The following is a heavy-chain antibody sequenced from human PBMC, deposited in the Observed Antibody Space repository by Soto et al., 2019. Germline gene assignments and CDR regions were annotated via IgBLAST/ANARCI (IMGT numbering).Heavy chain of an antibody. CDR2: ISGSGGST. V-gene: IGHV3-23*01. CDR3: AKAPGVVVTASNWFDP. CDR1: GFTFSSYA. Sequence: GGSLRLSCAASGFTFSSYAMSWVRQAPGKGLEWVSAISGSGGSTYYADSVKGRFTISRDNSKNTLYLQMNSLRAEDTAVYYCAKAPGVVVTASNWFDPWGQGTQVTVSS. D-gene: IGHD2-21*02. J-gene: IGHJ5*02.